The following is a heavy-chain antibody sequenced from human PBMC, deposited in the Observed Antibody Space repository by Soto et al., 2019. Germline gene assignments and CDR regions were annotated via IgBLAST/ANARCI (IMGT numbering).Heavy chain of an antibody. D-gene: IGHD4-17*01. CDR3: AKVYGDYYYYYYYMDV. V-gene: IGHV4-61*01. CDR1: GGAVSSGTYF. J-gene: IGHJ6*03. Sequence: SETLSLTCAVYGGAVSSGTYFWSWIRQPPGKGLEWIGYIGHTGRIHSNPSLKSRVTISVDTSKNQFSLKLSSVTAADTAVYYCAKVYGDYYYYYYYMDVWGKGTTVTVSS. CDR2: IGHTGRI.